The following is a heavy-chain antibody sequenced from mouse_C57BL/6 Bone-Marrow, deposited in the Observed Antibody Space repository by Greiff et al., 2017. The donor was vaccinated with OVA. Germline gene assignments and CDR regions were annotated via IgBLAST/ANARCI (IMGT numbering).Heavy chain of an antibody. CDR2: IFPGSGST. Sequence: VKLMESGPELVKPGASVKISCKASGYTFTDYYINWVKQRPGQGLEWIGWIFPGSGSTYYNEKFKGKATLTVDKSSSTAYMLLSSLTSEDSAVYFCAYGYDERVWFAYWGQGTLVTVSA. V-gene: IGHV1-75*01. CDR1: GYTFTDYY. J-gene: IGHJ3*01. D-gene: IGHD2-2*01. CDR3: AYGYDERVWFAY.